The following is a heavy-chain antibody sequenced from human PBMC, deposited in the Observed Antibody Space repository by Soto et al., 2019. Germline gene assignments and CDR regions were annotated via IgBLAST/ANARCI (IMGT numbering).Heavy chain of an antibody. D-gene: IGHD3-9*01. CDR1: GFTFSSYS. Sequence: GGSLRLSCAASGFTFSSYSMNWVRQAPGKGLEWVSYISSSSSTIYYADSVKGRFTISRDNAKNSLYLQMNSLRDEDTAVYYYARVGDYDILTGYYQGYYFDYWGQGTLVTVSS. V-gene: IGHV3-48*02. J-gene: IGHJ4*02. CDR3: ARVGDYDILTGYYQGYYFDY. CDR2: ISSSSSTI.